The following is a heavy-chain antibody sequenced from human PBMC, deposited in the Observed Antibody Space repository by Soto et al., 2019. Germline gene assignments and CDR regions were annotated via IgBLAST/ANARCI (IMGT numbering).Heavy chain of an antibody. V-gene: IGHV3-49*03. CDR1: GFSFGDSA. CDR2: IRSKAYSGTT. Sequence: GGSLRLSCTASGFSFGDSAMSWFRQAPGKGLEWVGFIRSKAYSGTTEYAASVRGRFTISRDDSKSIAYLQMNSLKTEDTAVYYCTRRYSSGWYWFDPWGQGTLVTVPS. D-gene: IGHD6-19*01. J-gene: IGHJ5*02. CDR3: TRRYSSGWYWFDP.